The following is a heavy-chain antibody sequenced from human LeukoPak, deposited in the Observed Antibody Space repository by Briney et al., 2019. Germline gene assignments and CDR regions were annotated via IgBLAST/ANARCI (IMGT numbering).Heavy chain of an antibody. CDR2: IYYSGST. D-gene: IGHD3-9*01. CDR1: GGSISSYY. V-gene: IGHV4-59*08. CDR3: ARRYYDILTGSHDAFDI. Sequence: PSETLSLTCTVSGGSISSYYWSWIRQPPGKGLEWIGYIYYSGSTNYSPSLKSRVTISVDTSKNQFSLKLSSVTAADTAVYYCARRYYDILTGSHDAFDIWGQGTMVTVSS. J-gene: IGHJ3*02.